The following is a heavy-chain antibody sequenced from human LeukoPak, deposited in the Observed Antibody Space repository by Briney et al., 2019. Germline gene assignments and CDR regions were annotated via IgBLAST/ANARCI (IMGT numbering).Heavy chain of an antibody. CDR1: GFTFSSYG. V-gene: IGHV3-30*02. Sequence: PGGSLRLSCAATGFTFSSYGMHWVRQAPGKGLEWVAFIRYDGSNKYYADSVKGRFTISRDNSKNTLYLQMNSLRAEDTAVYYCAKSIPMTKVTIVRGYWGQGTLVTVSS. CDR2: IRYDGSNK. CDR3: AKSIPMTKVTIVRGY. D-gene: IGHD4-11*01. J-gene: IGHJ4*02.